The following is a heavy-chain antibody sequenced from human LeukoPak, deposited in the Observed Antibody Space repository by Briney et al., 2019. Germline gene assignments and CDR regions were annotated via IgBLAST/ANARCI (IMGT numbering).Heavy chain of an antibody. CDR3: ARDGRPLGIVVVVAAPGL. J-gene: IGHJ4*02. D-gene: IGHD2-15*01. V-gene: IGHV4-59*01. CDR1: GGSISSFY. CDR2: IYYSGST. Sequence: SETLSLTCTVSGGSISSFYWSWIRQPPGKGLEWIGYIYYSGSTNYNPSLKSRVTISVDTSKNQFSLKLSSVTAADTAVYYCARDGRPLGIVVVVAAPGLWGQGTLVTVSS.